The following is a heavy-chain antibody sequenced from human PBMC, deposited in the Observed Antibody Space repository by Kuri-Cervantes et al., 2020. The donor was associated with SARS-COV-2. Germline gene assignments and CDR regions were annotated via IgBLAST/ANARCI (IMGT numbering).Heavy chain of an antibody. CDR3: AHSPTSALRFSI. CDR1: GFSLTSSGVG. D-gene: IGHD3-3*01. V-gene: IGHV2-5*01. CDR2: IYWNDDE. Sequence: SGPTLVKPTQTLTVTCTFSGFSLTSSGVGVGWIRQPPGKALEWLALIYWNDDERYSPSLRSRLTNTKDPSKNQVVLTMTNMDPVDTATYYCAHSPTSALRFSIWGQGTMVTVSS. J-gene: IGHJ3*02.